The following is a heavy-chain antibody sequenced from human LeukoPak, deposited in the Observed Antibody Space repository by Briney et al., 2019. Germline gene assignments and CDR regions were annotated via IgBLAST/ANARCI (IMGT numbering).Heavy chain of an antibody. D-gene: IGHD2-2*01. CDR2: INSDGSST. J-gene: IGHJ6*03. Sequence: PGGSLRLSCAASGFTFSSYWMHWVRQAPGKGLVWVSRINSDGSSTSYADSVKGRFTISRDNAKNTLYLQMNSLRAEDTAVYYCARDAEYCSSTSCYVGFYMDVWGKGTTVTVSS. V-gene: IGHV3-74*01. CDR1: GFTFSSYW. CDR3: ARDAEYCSSTSCYVGFYMDV.